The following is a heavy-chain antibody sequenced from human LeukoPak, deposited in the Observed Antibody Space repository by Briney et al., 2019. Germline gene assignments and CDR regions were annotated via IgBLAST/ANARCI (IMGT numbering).Heavy chain of an antibody. CDR2: IWYDGSNK. CDR1: GFTFSSYD. J-gene: IGHJ4*02. V-gene: IGHV3-33*01. Sequence: GRSLRLSCAASGFTFSSYDMQWVRQAPGKGLGWVGVIWYDGSNKYYADSVKGRFTISRDNSKNTLYLQMSSLRAEDTAVYYCARVRYTSDWWGQGTLVTVSS. CDR3: ARVRYTSDW. D-gene: IGHD5-18*01.